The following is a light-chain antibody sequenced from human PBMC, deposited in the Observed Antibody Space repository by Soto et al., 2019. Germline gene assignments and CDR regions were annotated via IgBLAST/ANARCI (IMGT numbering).Light chain of an antibody. V-gene: IGKV1-5*03. CDR1: QTISSW. J-gene: IGKJ1*01. CDR2: KAS. CDR3: QQYNSNSEA. Sequence: DSRMTQSPATLSLSLGKRLTTTCLASQTISSWLAWYQQKPGKAPKLLIYKASTLKSGVPSRFSGSGSGTEFTLTISSLQPDDFATYYCQQYNSNSEAFGQGTKVDIK.